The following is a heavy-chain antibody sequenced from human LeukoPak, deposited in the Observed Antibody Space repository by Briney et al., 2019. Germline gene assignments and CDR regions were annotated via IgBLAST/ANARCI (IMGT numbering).Heavy chain of an antibody. D-gene: IGHD1-1*01. CDR3: ARDRGNWTVDW. V-gene: IGHV3-48*01. J-gene: IGHJ4*02. CDR2: ISSSSTI. Sequence: GGSLRLSCAASGFTFSSYSMNWVRQAPGKGLEWVSYISSSSTIYYADSVKGRFTISRDNAKNSLYLQMNSLRAEDTAVYYCARDRGNWTVDWWGQGTLVTVSS. CDR1: GFTFSSYS.